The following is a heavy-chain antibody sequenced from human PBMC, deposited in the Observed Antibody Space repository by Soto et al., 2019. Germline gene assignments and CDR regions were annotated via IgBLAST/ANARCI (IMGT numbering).Heavy chain of an antibody. CDR2: VSNSGST. J-gene: IGHJ6*02. D-gene: IGHD6-6*01. CDR3: ARGRGIAVPPYYYGMDV. Sequence: SETLSLTCTVSGDSVNTVNYYWTWIRQPPGKGLEWIGYVSNSGSTNYSPSLKSRVTLSADTSKNQFYLRLTSVAAADTAVYYCARGRGIAVPPYYYGMDVWGQGTTVTVSS. CDR1: GDSVNTVNYY. V-gene: IGHV4-61*01.